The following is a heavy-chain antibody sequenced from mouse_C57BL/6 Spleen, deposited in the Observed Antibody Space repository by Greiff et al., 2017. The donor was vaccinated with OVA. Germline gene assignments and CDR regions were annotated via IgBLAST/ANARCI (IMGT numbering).Heavy chain of an antibody. J-gene: IGHJ4*01. CDR2: INPNNGGT. V-gene: IGHV1-18*01. CDR3: EKQVRREYYCAMDY. D-gene: IGHD3-2*02. Sequence: VQLQQSGPELVKPGASVKIPCKASGYTFTDYNMDWVKQSHGKSLEWIGDINPNNGGTIYNQKFKGKATLTVDKSSSTAYMELRSLTSEATAVYYFEKQVRREYYCAMDYWGQGTSVTVSS. CDR1: GYTFTDYN.